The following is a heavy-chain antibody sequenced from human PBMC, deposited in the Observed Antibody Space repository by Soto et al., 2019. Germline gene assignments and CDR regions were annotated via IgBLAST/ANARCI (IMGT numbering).Heavy chain of an antibody. Sequence: EVQLLESGGGLVQPGGSLRLSCAASGFTFSSYAMSWVRQAPGKGLEWVSAISGSGGSTYYADSVKGRFTISRDNSKNTLYLQMNGLRAEDTAVYYCAKPRRDSSSWSYYFDYWGQGTLVTVSS. CDR2: ISGSGGST. CDR1: GFTFSSYA. V-gene: IGHV3-23*01. J-gene: IGHJ4*02. D-gene: IGHD6-13*01. CDR3: AKPRRDSSSWSYYFDY.